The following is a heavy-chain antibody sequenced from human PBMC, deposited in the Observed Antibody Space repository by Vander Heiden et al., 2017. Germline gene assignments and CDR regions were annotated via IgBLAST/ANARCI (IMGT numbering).Heavy chain of an antibody. J-gene: IGHJ4*02. CDR3: AKAAYCGGDCYRYFDY. Sequence: EVQLLESGGGLVQPGGSLRLSCAASGFTFSSYAMSWVRQAPGKGLELVSAISGSGGSTYYADSVKGRFTISRDNSKNTLYLQMNSLRAEDTAVYYCAKAAYCGGDCYRYFDYWGQGTLVTVSS. CDR1: GFTFSSYA. V-gene: IGHV3-23*01. CDR2: ISGSGGST. D-gene: IGHD2-21*02.